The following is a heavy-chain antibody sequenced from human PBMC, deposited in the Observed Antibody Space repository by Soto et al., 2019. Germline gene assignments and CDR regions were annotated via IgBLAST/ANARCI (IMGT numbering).Heavy chain of an antibody. CDR1: GGSISSSSYY. CDR3: ARDVTGDYYFDY. D-gene: IGHD7-27*01. J-gene: IGHJ4*02. CDR2: IYYSGST. Sequence: SETLSLTCTVSGGSISSSSYYWGWIRQPPGKGLEWIGSIYYSGSTYYNPSLKSRVTISVDTSKNQFSLKLSSVTAADTAVYYCARDVTGDYYFDYWGQGTLVTVSS. V-gene: IGHV4-39*07.